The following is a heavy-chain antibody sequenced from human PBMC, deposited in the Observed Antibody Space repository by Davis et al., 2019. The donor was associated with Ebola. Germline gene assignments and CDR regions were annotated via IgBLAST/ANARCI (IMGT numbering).Heavy chain of an antibody. V-gene: IGHV3-9*01. J-gene: IGHJ6*04. CDR3: AKATYSSSWYTVLDYYYGMDV. Sequence: GGSLRLSCAASGFTFDDYAMTWVRQAPGKGLEWVSGISWNSGSIGYADSVKGRFTISRDNAKNSLYLQMNSLRAEDTALYYCAKATYSSSWYTVLDYYYGMDVWGKGTTVTVSS. D-gene: IGHD6-13*01. CDR1: GFTFDDYA. CDR2: ISWNSGSI.